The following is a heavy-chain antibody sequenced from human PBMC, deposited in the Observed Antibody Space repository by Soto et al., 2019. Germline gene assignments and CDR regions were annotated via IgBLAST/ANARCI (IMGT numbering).Heavy chain of an antibody. V-gene: IGHV4-34*01. CDR1: GGSFSGHY. Sequence: SETLSLTCAVYGGSFSGHYWSWIRQPPGKGLEWIGEINHSGSTNYNPSLKSRVTISVDTSKNQFSLKLSSVTAADTAVYYCARFVVVVPAAIFPYYYYGMDVWGQGTTVTVSS. D-gene: IGHD2-2*01. CDR3: ARFVVVVPAAIFPYYYYGMDV. J-gene: IGHJ6*02. CDR2: INHSGST.